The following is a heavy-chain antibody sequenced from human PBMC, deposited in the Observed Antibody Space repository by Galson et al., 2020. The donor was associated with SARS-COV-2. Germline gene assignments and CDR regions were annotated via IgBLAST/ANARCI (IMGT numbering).Heavy chain of an antibody. CDR1: GLTFSNYW. J-gene: IGHJ4*02. CDR2: ISSDGSTT. Sequence: GGSLRLSCAASGLTFSNYWMHWIRQGPGKRLVWVSLISSDGSTTDYADSVKGRFTISRDNAKNTLYLHMDSLRAEDTAVYYCARAHYIGNYSPWLGYWGQGTLVTVSS. CDR3: ARAHYIGNYSPWLGY. V-gene: IGHV3-74*01. D-gene: IGHD1-26*01.